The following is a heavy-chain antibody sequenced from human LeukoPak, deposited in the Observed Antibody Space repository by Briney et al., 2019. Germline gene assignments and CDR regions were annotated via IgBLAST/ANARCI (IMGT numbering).Heavy chain of an antibody. CDR3: ARDARGYSYGSGGPDFDY. Sequence: ASVKVSCKASGYTFTSYGISWVRQAPGQGLEWMGWISAYNGNTNYAQKLQGRVTMTTDTSTSTAYMELRSLRSDDTAVYYCARDARGYSYGSGGPDFDYWGQGTLVTVPS. CDR1: GYTFTSYG. D-gene: IGHD5-18*01. V-gene: IGHV1-18*01. CDR2: ISAYNGNT. J-gene: IGHJ4*02.